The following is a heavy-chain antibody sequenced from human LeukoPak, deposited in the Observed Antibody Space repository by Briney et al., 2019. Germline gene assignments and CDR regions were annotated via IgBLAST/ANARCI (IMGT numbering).Heavy chain of an antibody. J-gene: IGHJ4*02. D-gene: IGHD2-2*01. Sequence: GGSLRLSCAASGFTFSSYGMHWVRQAPGKGLEWVAFIRYDGSNKYYADSVKGRFTISRDNSKNTLYLQMNSLRAEDTAVYYCATQHVVSAAMPAFDYWGQGTLVTVSS. CDR3: ATQHVVSAAMPAFDY. CDR2: IRYDGSNK. CDR1: GFTFSSYG. V-gene: IGHV3-30*02.